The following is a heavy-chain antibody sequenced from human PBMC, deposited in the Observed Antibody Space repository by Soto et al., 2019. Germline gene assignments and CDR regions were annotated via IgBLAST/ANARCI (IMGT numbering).Heavy chain of an antibody. CDR3: ARADGSGTTGWFDP. CDR1: GFTFSSYS. J-gene: IGHJ5*02. Sequence: GGSLRLSCAASGFTFSSYSMNWVRQAPGKGLEWVSSISSSSSYIYYADSVKGRFTISRDNAKNSLYLQMNSLRAEDTAVYYCARADGSGTTGWFDPWGQGTLVTVSS. D-gene: IGHD3-10*01. V-gene: IGHV3-21*01. CDR2: ISSSSSYI.